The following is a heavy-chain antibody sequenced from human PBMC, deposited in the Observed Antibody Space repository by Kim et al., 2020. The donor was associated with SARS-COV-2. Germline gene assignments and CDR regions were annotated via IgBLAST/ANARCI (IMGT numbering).Heavy chain of an antibody. D-gene: IGHD1-26*01. CDR3: ARDRKALGRKYYGMDV. CDR2: IYSGGST. CDR1: GFTVSSNY. J-gene: IGHJ6*02. V-gene: IGHV3-66*01. Sequence: GGSLRLSCAASGFTVSSNYMSWVRQAPGKGLEWVSVIYSGGSTYYADSVKGRFTISRDNSKNTLYLQMNSLRAEDTAVYYCARDRKALGRKYYGMDVWGQGTTVTVSS.